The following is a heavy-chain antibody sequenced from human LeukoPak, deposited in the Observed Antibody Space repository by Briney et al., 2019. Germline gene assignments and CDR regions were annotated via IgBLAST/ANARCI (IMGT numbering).Heavy chain of an antibody. V-gene: IGHV4-39*07. J-gene: IGHJ4*02. D-gene: IGHD5-24*01. CDR1: AGSISSSSYY. Sequence: SETLSLTCTVSAGSISSSSYYWGWIRQPPGKGLEWIGSIYDSGSTYYNPSLKSRVTISVDTSKNQFSLKLSSVTAADTAVYYCARDSFQMATILFDYWGQGTLVTVSS. CDR3: ARDSFQMATILFDY. CDR2: IYDSGST.